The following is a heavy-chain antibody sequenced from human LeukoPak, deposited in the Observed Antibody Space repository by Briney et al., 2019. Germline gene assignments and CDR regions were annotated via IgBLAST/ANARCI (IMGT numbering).Heavy chain of an antibody. Sequence: GGSLRLSCAASGFTFNSYAMTWVRQAPGKGLELVSGISGNGGYTYYADSVKGRFTISRDNSRNRLYLEMNSLRAEDTAVYYCAKDSRPYSGSQRVDYWGQGTLVTVSS. V-gene: IGHV3-23*01. CDR1: GFTFNSYA. J-gene: IGHJ4*02. CDR2: ISGNGGYT. CDR3: AKDSRPYSGSQRVDY. D-gene: IGHD1-26*01.